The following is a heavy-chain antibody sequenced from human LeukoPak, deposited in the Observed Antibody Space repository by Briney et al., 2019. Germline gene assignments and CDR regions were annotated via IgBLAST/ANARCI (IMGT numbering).Heavy chain of an antibody. CDR1: GFTVSSNS. CDR2: IKQDGSEK. Sequence: PGGSLRLSCTVSGFTVSSNSMSWVRQAPGKGLEWVANIKQDGSEKYYVDSVKGRFTISRDNAENSLYLQMNSLRAEDTAVYYCARDQWLDYWGQGTLVTVSS. J-gene: IGHJ4*02. CDR3: ARDQWLDY. D-gene: IGHD2-8*01. V-gene: IGHV3-7*01.